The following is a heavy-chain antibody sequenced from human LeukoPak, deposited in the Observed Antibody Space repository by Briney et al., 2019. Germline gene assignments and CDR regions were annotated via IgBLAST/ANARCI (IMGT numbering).Heavy chain of an antibody. CDR1: GFTVSNNY. CDR2: IHSGGNT. CDR3: ARTPTGYGVNSGGY. Sequence: GGSLRLSCAASGFTVSNNYMTWVRQAPGKGLEWVSVIHSGGNTYYADAVKGRFTISRDNSKNTLYLQMNSLRVEDTAIYYCARTPTGYGVNSGGYWGQGTLVTVSS. V-gene: IGHV3-53*01. D-gene: IGHD4/OR15-4a*01. J-gene: IGHJ4*02.